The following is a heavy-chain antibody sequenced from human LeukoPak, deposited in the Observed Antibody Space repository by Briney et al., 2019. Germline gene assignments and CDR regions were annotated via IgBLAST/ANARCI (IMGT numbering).Heavy chain of an antibody. CDR3: AGIITTYAFAI. J-gene: IGHJ3*02. CDR2: ISDSGDYT. V-gene: IGHV3-23*01. Sequence: PGGSLRLSCAASGFSFRTFAMGCVRHAPGKGLEWVSVISDSGDYTYYADSVKGRFAISRDNSKNTLYLQMNSLRAEDTAVYYCAGIITTYAFAIWRQGTMVTVSS. D-gene: IGHD3-3*01. CDR1: GFSFRTFA.